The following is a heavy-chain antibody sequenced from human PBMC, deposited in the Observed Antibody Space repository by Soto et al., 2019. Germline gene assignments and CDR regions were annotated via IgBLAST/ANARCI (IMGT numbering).Heavy chain of an antibody. J-gene: IGHJ6*02. CDR1: GYTFTSYA. CDR2: INAVIGKT. CDR3: ARGHEQQLLYYYGMDV. D-gene: IGHD6-13*01. Sequence: ASVKVSCKASGYTFTSYAMHWVRQAPGQRLEWMGWINAVIGKTNYSQKFQGRVTITTDESTSTAYMELSSLRSEDTAVYYCARGHEQQLLYYYGMDVWGQGTTVTVSS. V-gene: IGHV1-3*01.